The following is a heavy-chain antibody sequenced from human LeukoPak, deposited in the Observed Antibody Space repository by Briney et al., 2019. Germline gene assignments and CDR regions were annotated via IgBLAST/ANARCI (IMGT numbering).Heavy chain of an antibody. V-gene: IGHV1-69*04. CDR1: GGTFSSYA. J-gene: IGHJ6*02. Sequence: SVKVSCKASGGTFSSYAISWVRQAPGQGLEWMGRIIPILGIANYAQKFQGRVTITADKSTSTAYMELSSLRSEDTAVYYCARGPNYYGSGRRQYYYYGMDVWGQGTTVTVSS. D-gene: IGHD3-10*01. CDR3: ARGPNYYGSGRRQYYYYGMDV. CDR2: IIPILGIA.